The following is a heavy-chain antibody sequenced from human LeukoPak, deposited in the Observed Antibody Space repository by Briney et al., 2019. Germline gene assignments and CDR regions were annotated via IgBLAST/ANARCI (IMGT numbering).Heavy chain of an antibody. CDR2: ISGSGGNT. V-gene: IGHV3-23*01. J-gene: IGHJ4*02. CDR1: GFSFSIYG. Sequence: GGSLRLSCAASGFSFSIYGMSWVRQAPGKGLEWVSGISGSGGNTYYAEALTGRFTVSRDNSKNTLYLQMNSLGAEDTALYCCAKGGLRGGTYNDDFWGQGTLVTVSS. D-gene: IGHD3-16*01. CDR3: AKGGLRGGTYNDDF.